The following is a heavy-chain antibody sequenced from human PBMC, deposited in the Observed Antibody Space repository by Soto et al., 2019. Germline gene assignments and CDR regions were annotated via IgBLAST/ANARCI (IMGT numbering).Heavy chain of an antibody. V-gene: IGHV3-66*01. J-gene: IGHJ5*02. D-gene: IGHD2-15*01. CDR3: ARGVRNCSGGSCYKNWFDP. CDR1: GFTVGSNY. Sequence: PGGSLRLSCAASGFTVGSNYMSWVRQAPGKGLEWVSVIYSGGSTYYADSVKGRFTISRDNSKNTLYLQMNSLRAEDTAVYYCARGVRNCSGGSCYKNWFDPWGQGTLVTVSS. CDR2: IYSGGST.